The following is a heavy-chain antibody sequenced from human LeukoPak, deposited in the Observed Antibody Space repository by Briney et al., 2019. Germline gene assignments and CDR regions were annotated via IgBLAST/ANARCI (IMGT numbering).Heavy chain of an antibody. D-gene: IGHD3-9*01. CDR1: GGSISSGGYY. V-gene: IGHV4-31*03. CDR2: IYYSGST. J-gene: IGHJ4*02. CDR3: ARNSYDWLYDY. Sequence: PSETLSLTCTVSGGSISSGGYYWSWIRQHPGKGLEWIGYIYYSGSTYYNPSLKSRVTISVDTSKNQFSLKLSSVTAADTAVYYCARNSYDWLYDYWGQGTLGNVS.